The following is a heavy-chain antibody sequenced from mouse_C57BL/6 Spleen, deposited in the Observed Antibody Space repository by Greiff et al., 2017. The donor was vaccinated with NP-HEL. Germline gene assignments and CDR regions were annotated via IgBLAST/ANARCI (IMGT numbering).Heavy chain of an antibody. J-gene: IGHJ4*01. Sequence: VQLQQSGPELVKPGASVKISCKASGYSFTSYYIHWVKQRPGQGLEWIGWIYPGSGNTKYNEKFKGKATLTADTSSSTAYMQLSSLTSEDSAVYYCAREGDYYAMDYWGQGTSVTVSS. CDR3: AREGDYYAMDY. V-gene: IGHV1-66*01. CDR1: GYSFTSYY. CDR2: IYPGSGNT.